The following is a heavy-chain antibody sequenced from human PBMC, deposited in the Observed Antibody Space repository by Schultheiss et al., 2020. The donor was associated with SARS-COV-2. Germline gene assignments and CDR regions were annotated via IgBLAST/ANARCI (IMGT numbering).Heavy chain of an antibody. D-gene: IGHD5-18*01. Sequence: SETLSLTCAVYGGSFSGYYWSWIRQPPGKGLEWIGEINHSGSTNYNPSLKSRVTISVDTSKNQFSLKLSSVTAADTAVYYCARDSRGYSYGLGETYYYYYGMDVWGQGTTVTVSS. CDR2: INHSGST. CDR1: GGSFSGYY. V-gene: IGHV4-34*01. CDR3: ARDSRGYSYGLGETYYYYYGMDV. J-gene: IGHJ6*02.